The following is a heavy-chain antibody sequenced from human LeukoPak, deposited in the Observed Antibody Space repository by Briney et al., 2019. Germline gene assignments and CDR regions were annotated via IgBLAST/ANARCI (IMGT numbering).Heavy chain of an antibody. V-gene: IGHV1-69*13. CDR2: IIPIFGTA. Sequence: SVKVSCKAFGGTFSSYAISWVRQAPGQGLEWMGGIIPIFGTANYAQKFQGRVTITADESTSTAYMELSSLRSEDTAVYYCARDTMVRGGRYYYDSSGYWINWGQGTLVTVSS. CDR1: GGTFSSYA. CDR3: ARDTMVRGGRYYYDSSGYWIN. D-gene: IGHD3-22*01. J-gene: IGHJ4*02.